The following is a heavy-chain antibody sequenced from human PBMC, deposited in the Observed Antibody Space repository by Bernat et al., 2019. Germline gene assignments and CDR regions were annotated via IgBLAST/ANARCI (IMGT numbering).Heavy chain of an antibody. V-gene: IGHV4-39*01. J-gene: IGHJ4*02. Sequence: QVQLQESGPGLVKASETLSLTCTVSGDSVSRSYSYWGWVRQPPGKGLEWIGSVYYSGNTYYNPSLKSRVTISIDMSKNQFSLKVTSVTAADTAVYYCASHMGQYTSSPLDNWGQGTLVIVSS. CDR1: GDSVSRSYSY. D-gene: IGHD6-6*01. CDR3: ASHMGQYTSSPLDN. CDR2: VYYSGNT.